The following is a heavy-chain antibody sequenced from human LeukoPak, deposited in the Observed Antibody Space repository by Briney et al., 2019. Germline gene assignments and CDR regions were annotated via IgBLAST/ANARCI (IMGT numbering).Heavy chain of an antibody. CDR3: AITYYDSSGYQN. CDR2: IIPIFGTA. V-gene: IGHV1-69*13. Sequence: SVKVSCKASGGTFSSYAISWVRQAPGQGLEWMGGIIPIFGTANYAQKFQGRVTITADESTSTAYMELSSLRSEDTAVYYCAITYYDSSGYQNWGQGTLVTVSS. D-gene: IGHD3-22*01. CDR1: GGTFSSYA. J-gene: IGHJ4*02.